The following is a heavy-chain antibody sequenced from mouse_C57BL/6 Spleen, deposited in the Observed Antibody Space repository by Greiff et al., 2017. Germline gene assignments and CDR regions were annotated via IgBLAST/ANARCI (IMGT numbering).Heavy chain of an antibody. D-gene: IGHD2-3*01. CDR1: GYTFTDYY. V-gene: IGHV1-26*01. CDR2: INPNNGGT. J-gene: IGHJ2*01. Sequence: VQLQQSGPELVKPGASVKISCKASGYTFTDYYMNWVKQSHGKSLEWIGDINPNNGGTSYNQKFKGKATLTVDKSSSTAYMELRSLTSEDSAVYYCARSSDGYYVYFDYWGQGTTLTVSS. CDR3: ARSSDGYYVYFDY.